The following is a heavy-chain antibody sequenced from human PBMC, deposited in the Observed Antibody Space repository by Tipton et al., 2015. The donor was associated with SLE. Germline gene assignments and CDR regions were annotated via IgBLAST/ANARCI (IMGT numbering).Heavy chain of an antibody. V-gene: IGHV4-34*01. D-gene: IGHD2-2*01. Sequence: LRLSCAVSGGSFTGYSWNWIRQSPGKGLEWIGAIGHSGTPNYNPSLESRVTFSLDTSKNHFSLSLTSVTAADTAVYYCARDKSYCSSTSCDFWYFDLWGRGTLVTVSS. CDR2: IGHSGTP. CDR1: GGSFTGYS. CDR3: ARDKSYCSSTSCDFWYFDL. J-gene: IGHJ2*01.